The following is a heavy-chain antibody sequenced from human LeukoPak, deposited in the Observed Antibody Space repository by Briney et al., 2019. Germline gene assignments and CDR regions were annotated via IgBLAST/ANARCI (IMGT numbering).Heavy chain of an antibody. V-gene: IGHV3-21*01. Sequence: GGALRLSCAASGFTFSSYSMNGVRQAPGKGLDWVSSISSSRSYIYYADSGKGRFTISRDNAKNSLYLHMNRLRAEDTAVYYCARERNYDFWSGYSPVIDYWGQGTLVTVSS. CDR2: ISSSRSYI. CDR1: GFTFSSYS. D-gene: IGHD3-3*01. J-gene: IGHJ4*02. CDR3: ARERNYDFWSGYSPVIDY.